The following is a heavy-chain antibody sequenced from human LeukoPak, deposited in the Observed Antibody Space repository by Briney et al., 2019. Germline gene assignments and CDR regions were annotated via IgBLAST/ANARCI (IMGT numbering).Heavy chain of an antibody. CDR2: INPNSGGT. V-gene: IGHV1-2*04. J-gene: IGHJ4*02. D-gene: IGHD2-2*01. Sequence: AAVTVSCKASGYTFTGYYMHWVRQAPGQGLEWMGRINPNSGGTNYAQKFQGWVTMTRDTSISTAYMELSRLRSDDTAVYYCSRGYDCSSTSCYADFDYWGKGTLVTVSS. CDR3: SRGYDCSSTSCYADFDY. CDR1: GYTFTGYY.